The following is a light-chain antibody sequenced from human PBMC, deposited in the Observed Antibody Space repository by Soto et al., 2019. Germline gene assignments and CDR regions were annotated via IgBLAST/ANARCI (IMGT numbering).Light chain of an antibody. CDR3: QQYYSHPRT. Sequence: DIVMTQSPDSLAVSLGERATFNCKSSQSLLYSSTNKNRLAWYQQKPGQPPKLLISWASTRESGAPDRFSGSGSETDFTLTISSLQAEDVAVYYCQQYYSHPRTFGQGTKLEIK. V-gene: IGKV4-1*01. CDR2: WAS. CDR1: QSLLYSSTNKNR. J-gene: IGKJ1*01.